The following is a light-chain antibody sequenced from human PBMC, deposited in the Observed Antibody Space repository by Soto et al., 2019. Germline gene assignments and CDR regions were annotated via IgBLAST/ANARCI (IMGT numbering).Light chain of an antibody. CDR2: DAS. V-gene: IGKV1-5*01. J-gene: IGKJ1*01. CDR1: QSISSW. CDR3: QQYYNWPRT. Sequence: DIQMTHSPATLSASVGDRVSITCRASQSISSWLAWYQQKPGKAPKLLIYDASSLESGVPSRFSGSGSGTEFTLTISSLQPEDFAVYYCQQYYNWPRTFGQGTKVDIK.